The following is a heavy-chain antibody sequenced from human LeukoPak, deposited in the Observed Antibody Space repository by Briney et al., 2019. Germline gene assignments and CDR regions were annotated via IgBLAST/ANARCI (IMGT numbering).Heavy chain of an antibody. Sequence: GGSLRLSCAASGFTFSSYSMNWVRQAPGKGLEWVSSISSSSSYIYYADSVRGRFTISRDNAKNSLYLQMNSLRAEDTAVYYCARDLERCSGGSCYSRDADDYWGQGTLVTVSS. CDR3: ARDLERCSGGSCYSRDADDY. V-gene: IGHV3-21*01. D-gene: IGHD2-15*01. CDR2: ISSSSSYI. J-gene: IGHJ4*02. CDR1: GFTFSSYS.